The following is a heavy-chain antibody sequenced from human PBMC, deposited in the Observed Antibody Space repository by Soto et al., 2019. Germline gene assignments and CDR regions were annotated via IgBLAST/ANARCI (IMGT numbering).Heavy chain of an antibody. J-gene: IGHJ4*02. V-gene: IGHV3-21*01. CDR1: GFTFSSYS. Sequence: EVQLVESGGGLVKPGGSLRLSCAASGFTFSSYSMNWVRQAPGKGLGWVSSISSSSSYIYYADSVKGRFTISRDNAKNSLYLQMNSLRAEDTAVYYCARVGGGSWNFDYWGQGTLVTVSS. CDR2: ISSSSSYI. CDR3: ARVGGGSWNFDY. D-gene: IGHD6-13*01.